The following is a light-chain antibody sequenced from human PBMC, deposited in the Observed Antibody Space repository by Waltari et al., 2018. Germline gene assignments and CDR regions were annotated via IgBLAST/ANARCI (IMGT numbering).Light chain of an antibody. CDR3: QQLDSDSP. CDR2: GAS. Sequence: IQLTQSPSSLSASVGDRVTITCRASQGNSNYLAWYQQKPGKPPRLLIYGASILQSGVPSRFSGSGSGTDFTLTISSLQPEDFATYFCQQLDSDSPLGGGTDVEIK. CDR1: QGNSNY. J-gene: IGKJ4*01. V-gene: IGKV1-9*01.